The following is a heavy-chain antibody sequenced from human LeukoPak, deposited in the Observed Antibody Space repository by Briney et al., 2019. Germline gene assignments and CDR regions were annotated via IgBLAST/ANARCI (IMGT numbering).Heavy chain of an antibody. V-gene: IGHV4-59*01. J-gene: IGHJ4*02. CDR1: GGSISSYY. Sequence: SETLSLTCTASGGSISSYYWSWIRQPPGKGLEWIGYIYYSGSTNYNPSLKSRVTISVDTSKNQFSLKLSSVTAADTAVYYCAGLTLRYFDYWGQGTLVTVSS. D-gene: IGHD2-21*02. CDR3: AGLTLRYFDY. CDR2: IYYSGST.